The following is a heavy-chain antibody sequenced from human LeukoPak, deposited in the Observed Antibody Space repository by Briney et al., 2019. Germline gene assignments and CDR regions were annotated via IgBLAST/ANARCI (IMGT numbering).Heavy chain of an antibody. V-gene: IGHV3-30*18. D-gene: IGHD2-15*01. CDR1: GFTLSSYG. CDR3: AKRGYCRGGTCFSHDAFDI. CDR2: ISYDGGNI. J-gene: IGHJ3*02. Sequence: GGSLRLSCAASGFTLSSYGMHWVRQAPGKGLEWVAVISYDGGNISYTDSVKGRFTISRDNSKNTLYLQMNSLRAEDTAVYYSAKRGYCRGGTCFSHDAFDIWGQGTMVTVSS.